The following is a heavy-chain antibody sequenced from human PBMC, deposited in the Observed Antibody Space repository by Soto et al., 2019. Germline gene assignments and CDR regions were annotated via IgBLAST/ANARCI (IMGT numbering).Heavy chain of an antibody. CDR3: ARVRCSGGSCYSGWLDP. Sequence: QVQRVQSGAEVKKPGSSVKVSCKASGGTFSSYAISWVRQAPGQGLEWMGGIIPIFGTANYAQKFQGRVTITADESTSTAYMELSSLRSEDTAVYYCARVRCSGGSCYSGWLDPWGQGTLVTVSS. D-gene: IGHD2-15*01. V-gene: IGHV1-69*01. J-gene: IGHJ5*02. CDR1: GGTFSSYA. CDR2: IIPIFGTA.